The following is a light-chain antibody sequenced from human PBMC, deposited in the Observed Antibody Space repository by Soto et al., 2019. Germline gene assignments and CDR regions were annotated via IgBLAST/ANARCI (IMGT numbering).Light chain of an antibody. CDR2: DAS. Sequence: DIQMTQSPSTLSASVGDRVTITCRASQSISSWLAWYPQTPGKAPKLLIYDASSLESGVPSRFSGSGAGTECTRPISSLQPDDFATYYCQQYNSYSETFGQGTKVDIK. CDR1: QSISSW. CDR3: QQYNSYSET. J-gene: IGKJ1*01. V-gene: IGKV1-5*01.